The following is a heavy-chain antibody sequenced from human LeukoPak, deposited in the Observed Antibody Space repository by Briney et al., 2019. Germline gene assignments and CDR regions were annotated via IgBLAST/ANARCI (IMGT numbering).Heavy chain of an antibody. J-gene: IGHJ4*02. D-gene: IGHD3-22*01. CDR1: GFTFSSYW. CDR2: IYSGGST. CDR3: ARGKEDSPYYYDSSGYYSSPYYFDY. V-gene: IGHV3-53*01. Sequence: GGSLRLSCAASGFTFSSYWMSWVRQAPGKGLEWVSVIYSGGSTYYADSVKGRFTISRDNSKNTLYLQMNSLRAKDTAVYYCARGKEDSPYYYDSSGYYSSPYYFDYWGQGTLVTVSS.